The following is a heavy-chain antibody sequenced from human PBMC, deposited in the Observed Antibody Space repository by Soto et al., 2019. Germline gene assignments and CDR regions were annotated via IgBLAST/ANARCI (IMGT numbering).Heavy chain of an antibody. D-gene: IGHD2-21*01. CDR3: ARTRMIESWIDY. Sequence: SETLSLTCAVYGGSFSGYYWSWIRQPPGKGLEWIGYVYHSGSTIYNPSLESRVTMSIDMSKKQVSLKLTSVIAADTAVYYCARTRMIESWIDYWGHGTLVTVSS. V-gene: IGHV4-34*01. CDR2: VYHSGST. CDR1: GGSFSGYY. J-gene: IGHJ4*01.